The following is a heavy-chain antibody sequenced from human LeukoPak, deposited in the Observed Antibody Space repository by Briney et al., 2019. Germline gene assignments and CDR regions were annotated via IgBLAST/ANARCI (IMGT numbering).Heavy chain of an antibody. J-gene: IGHJ4*02. D-gene: IGHD3-3*02. Sequence: GGSLRLSCAASGFTFSSYAMHWVRQAPGKGLEWVAVISYDGSNKYYADSVKGRFTISRDNSKNTLYLQMNSLRAEDTAVYYCARESIRYFDYWGQGTPVTVSS. V-gene: IGHV3-30-3*01. CDR2: ISYDGSNK. CDR1: GFTFSSYA. CDR3: ARESIRYFDY.